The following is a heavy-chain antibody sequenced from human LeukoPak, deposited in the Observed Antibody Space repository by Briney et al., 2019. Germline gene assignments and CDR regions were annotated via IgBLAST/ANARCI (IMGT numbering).Heavy chain of an antibody. D-gene: IGHD5-12*01. CDR1: GGSFSGYY. CDR2: INHSGST. Sequence: SETLSLTCAVYGGSFSGYYWSWIRQPPGKGLEWIGEINHSGSTNYNPSLKSRVTISVDTSKNQFSLKLGSVTAADTAVYYCARVIRLGGFDYWGQGTLVTVSS. CDR3: ARVIRLGGFDY. J-gene: IGHJ4*02. V-gene: IGHV4-34*01.